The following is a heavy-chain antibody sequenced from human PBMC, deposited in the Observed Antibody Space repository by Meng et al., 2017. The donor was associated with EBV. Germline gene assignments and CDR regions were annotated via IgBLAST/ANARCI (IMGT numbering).Heavy chain of an antibody. CDR1: GYAFTSYI. D-gene: IGHD2-21*01. J-gene: IGHJ4*02. Sequence: QFQLVQSGPAVKNPGASVKVSCKASGYAFTSYILHWVRQAPGQRLEWMGWINVGVGYTKYSQKFQGRVTISSDTSATTGYMELSSLRSEDTAVYYCVRGPPVGVPGPGDYWGQGTLVTVSS. CDR3: VRGPPVGVPGPGDY. V-gene: IGHV1-3*01. CDR2: INVGVGYT.